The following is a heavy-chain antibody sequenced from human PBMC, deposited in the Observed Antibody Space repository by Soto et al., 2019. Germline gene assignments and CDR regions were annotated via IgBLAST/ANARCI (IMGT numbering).Heavy chain of an antibody. D-gene: IGHD3-9*01. J-gene: IGHJ6*02. CDR1: GGFISSSGYY. CDR2: VYYDGNT. Sequence: SETLSLTCTVSGGFISSSGYYWGWIRQAPGKGLEWIGSVYYDGNTYYNPSLKSRLSISIDVSKKQFSLKLSSVTAADTAVYYCVRENYDILTGFYRPNFGMDVWGQGTTVTVSS. CDR3: VRENYDILTGFYRPNFGMDV. V-gene: IGHV4-39*02.